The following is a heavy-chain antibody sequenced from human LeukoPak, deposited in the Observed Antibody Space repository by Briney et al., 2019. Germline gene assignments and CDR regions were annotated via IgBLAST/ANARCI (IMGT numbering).Heavy chain of an antibody. CDR2: ISYDGSNK. J-gene: IGHJ3*02. CDR1: GFTFSSYA. D-gene: IGHD2-15*01. Sequence: GGSLRLSCAASGFTFSSYAMHWVRQAPGKGLEWVAVISYDGSNKYYADSVKGRFTISRDNSKNTLYLQMNSLRAEDTAVYYCAREYSSQGRAGAFDIWGQGTMVTVSS. V-gene: IGHV3-30*04. CDR3: AREYSSQGRAGAFDI.